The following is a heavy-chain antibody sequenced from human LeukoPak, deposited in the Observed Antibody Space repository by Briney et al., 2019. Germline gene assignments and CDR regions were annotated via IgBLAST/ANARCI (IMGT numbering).Heavy chain of an antibody. Sequence: GGSLRLSCAASGFTFDDYAMHWVRQAPGKGLEWVSLISGDGGSTYYADSVKGRFTISRDNSKNSLYLQMNSLRTEDTALYYCAKDMGGYYYDSSGYKPNYWDQGTLVTVSS. CDR1: GFTFDDYA. D-gene: IGHD3-22*01. V-gene: IGHV3-43*02. CDR2: ISGDGGST. J-gene: IGHJ4*02. CDR3: AKDMGGYYYDSSGYKPNY.